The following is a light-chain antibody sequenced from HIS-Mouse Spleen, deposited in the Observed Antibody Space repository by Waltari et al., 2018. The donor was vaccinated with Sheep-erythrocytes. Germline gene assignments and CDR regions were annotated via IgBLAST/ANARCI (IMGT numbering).Light chain of an antibody. Sequence: QSALTQPRSVSGSPGQSVTISCTGTSSDVGGYNYVSWYQQHPGKAPKLMIYDVSKRPSGVPYRFSGSKSGNTASLPISGLQADDEADYYCCSYAGSYNHVFATGTKVTVL. CDR1: SSDVGGYNY. CDR2: DVS. V-gene: IGLV2-11*01. J-gene: IGLJ1*01. CDR3: CSYAGSYNHV.